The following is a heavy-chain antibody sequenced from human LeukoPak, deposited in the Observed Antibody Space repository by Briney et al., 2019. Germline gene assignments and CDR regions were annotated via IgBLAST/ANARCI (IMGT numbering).Heavy chain of an antibody. CDR1: GFTFSSYG. J-gene: IGHJ3*02. V-gene: IGHV3-33*01. CDR2: IWYDGSNK. D-gene: IGHD1-26*01. Sequence: GGSLRLSCAASGFTFSSYGMHWVRQAPGKGLEWVAVIWYDGSNKYYADSVKGRFTIPRDNSKNTLYLQMNSLRAEDTAVYYCARDELLLLGAFDIWGQGTMVTVSS. CDR3: ARDELLLLGAFDI.